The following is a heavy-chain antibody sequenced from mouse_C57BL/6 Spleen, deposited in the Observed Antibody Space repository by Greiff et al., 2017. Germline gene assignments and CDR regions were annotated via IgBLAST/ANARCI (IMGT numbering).Heavy chain of an antibody. J-gene: IGHJ2*01. CDR3: ARGYDYDGHFDY. CDR1: GYSITSGYY. CDR2: ISYDGSN. Sequence: EVHLVESGPGLVKPSQSLSLTCSVTGYSITSGYYWNWIRQFPGNKLEWMGYISYDGSNNYNPSLKNRISITRDTSKNQFFLKLNSVTTEDPATYFCARGYDYDGHFDYWGQGTTLTVSS. V-gene: IGHV3-6*01. D-gene: IGHD2-4*01.